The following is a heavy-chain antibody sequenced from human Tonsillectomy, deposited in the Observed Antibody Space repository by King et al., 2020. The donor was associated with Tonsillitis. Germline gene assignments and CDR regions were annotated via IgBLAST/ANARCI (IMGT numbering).Heavy chain of an antibody. J-gene: IGHJ3*02. V-gene: IGHV3-7*03. Sequence: VQLVESGGGLVQPGGSLRLSCAASGFTFSDSWMTWVRQAPGKGLEWVANIKRDGSQTYYVDSVKGRFTISRDNAKSSLFLQLNSLRAEDTAVYYCARDVKPYESDRYYDALDIWGQGTMVTVSS. CDR3: ARDVKPYESDRYYDALDI. D-gene: IGHD2-21*01. CDR1: GFTFSDSW. CDR2: IKRDGSQT.